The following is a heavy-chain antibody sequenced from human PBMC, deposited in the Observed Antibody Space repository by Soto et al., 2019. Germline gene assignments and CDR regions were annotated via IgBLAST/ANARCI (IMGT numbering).Heavy chain of an antibody. CDR1: GGSISSDGYS. D-gene: IGHD6-19*01. Sequence: QLQLQESGSGLVKPSQTLSLTCAVSGGSISSDGYSWSWIRQPPGKGLEWIGYIYHSGSTYYNPSLKSRVTISVDRSKNQFSLKLSSVTAADTAVYYCARGRGYSSGWSSWGQGTLVTVSS. V-gene: IGHV4-30-2*01. CDR3: ARGRGYSSGWSS. CDR2: IYHSGST. J-gene: IGHJ4*02.